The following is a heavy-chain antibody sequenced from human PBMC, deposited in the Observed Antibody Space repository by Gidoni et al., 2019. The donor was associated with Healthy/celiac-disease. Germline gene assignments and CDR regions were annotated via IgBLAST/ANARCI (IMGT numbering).Heavy chain of an antibody. Sequence: QVQLQQWGAGLLKPSETLSLTCAVYGGSFSGYSWSWIRQPPGKGLEWMGEINHSGSTNYHPSLKSRVTISVDTSKNQFSLKLSSVTAADTAVYYCAVGYYYYGMDVWGQGTTVTVSS. V-gene: IGHV4-34*01. CDR3: AVGYYYYGMDV. CDR1: GGSFSGYS. CDR2: INHSGST. D-gene: IGHD3-16*01. J-gene: IGHJ6*02.